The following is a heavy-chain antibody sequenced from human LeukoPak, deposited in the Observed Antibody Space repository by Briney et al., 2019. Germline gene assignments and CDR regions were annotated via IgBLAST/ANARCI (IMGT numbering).Heavy chain of an antibody. D-gene: IGHD2-21*02. CDR1: GGTFSNYA. Sequence: GSSVKVSCKASGGTFSNYAFNWVRQAPGQGLEWMGSIIPIVGTTTYPQKFQGRVTITADKSTSTAYMELSSLRSEDTAMYYCASHIVVVTLYYFDHWGQGTLVTVSS. V-gene: IGHV1-69*04. CDR3: ASHIVVVTLYYFDH. J-gene: IGHJ4*02. CDR2: IIPIVGTT.